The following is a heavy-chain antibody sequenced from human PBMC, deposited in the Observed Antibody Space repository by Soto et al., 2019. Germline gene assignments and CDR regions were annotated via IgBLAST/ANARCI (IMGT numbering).Heavy chain of an antibody. V-gene: IGHV1-69*12. CDR3: AGTGADSGWYDYYYGMDV. Sequence: QVQLVQSGAEVKKPGSSVKVSCKASGGTFSSYAISWVRQAPGQGLEWMGGIIPIFGTANYAQKFQGRVTITADESTITAYMELSSLRSEDTAVYYCAGTGADSGWYDYYYGMDVWGQGTTVTVSS. D-gene: IGHD6-19*01. CDR1: GGTFSSYA. J-gene: IGHJ6*02. CDR2: IIPIFGTA.